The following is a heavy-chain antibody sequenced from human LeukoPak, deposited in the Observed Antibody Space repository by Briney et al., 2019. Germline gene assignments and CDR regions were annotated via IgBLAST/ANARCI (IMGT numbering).Heavy chain of an antibody. CDR1: GGSISSDNYS. D-gene: IGHD5-18*01. CDR2: IYHSGST. V-gene: IGHV4-39*07. CDR3: ARDVTDTAMVTNWFDP. J-gene: IGHJ5*02. Sequence: SETLSLTCAVSGGSISSDNYSWSWIRQPPGKGLEWIGEIYHSGSTNYNPSLKSRVTISVDKSKNQFSLKLSSVTAADTAVYYCARDVTDTAMVTNWFDPWGQGTLVTVSS.